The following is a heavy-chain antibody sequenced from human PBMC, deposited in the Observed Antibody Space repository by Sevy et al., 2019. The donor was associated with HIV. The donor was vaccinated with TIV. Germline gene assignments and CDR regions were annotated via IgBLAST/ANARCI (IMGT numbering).Heavy chain of an antibody. CDR2: IWSDGRFE. Sequence: GGSLRLSCAATGFTFSNYAMHWVRQTPGKGLEWVAIIWSDGRFENHGDPVKGRFTISRDNSKNTLYLQMNNVRVEDTAVYYCARGGYYYDNAAYYALDPWGQGTLVTVSS. J-gene: IGHJ5*02. V-gene: IGHV3-33*01. D-gene: IGHD3-22*01. CDR3: ARGGYYYDNAAYYALDP. CDR1: GFTFSNYA.